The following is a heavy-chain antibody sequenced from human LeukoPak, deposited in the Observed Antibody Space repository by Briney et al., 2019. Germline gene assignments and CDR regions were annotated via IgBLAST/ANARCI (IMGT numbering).Heavy chain of an antibody. V-gene: IGHV3-30*04. Sequence: GGSLRLSCAASGFTFSSYAMSWVRQAPGKGLEWVAVISYDGSNKYYADSVKGRFTISRDNSKNTLYLQMNSLRAEDTAVYYCAKEGGYDSPSPFFDYWGQGTLVTVSS. D-gene: IGHD5-12*01. CDR1: GFTFSSYA. J-gene: IGHJ4*02. CDR3: AKEGGYDSPSPFFDY. CDR2: ISYDGSNK.